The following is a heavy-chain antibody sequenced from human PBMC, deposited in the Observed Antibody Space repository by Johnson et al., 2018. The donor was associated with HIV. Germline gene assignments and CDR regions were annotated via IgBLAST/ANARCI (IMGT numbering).Heavy chain of an antibody. CDR2: INWNGGNR. D-gene: IGHD1-26*01. V-gene: IGHV3-20*04. CDR3: ARGVGATTVAAFDI. J-gene: IGHJ3*02. Sequence: EVLLLESGGGVVRPGGFLRLSCAASGFTFDDHGISWVRQAPGKGLEWISGINWNGGNRGYADSVKGQFIISRDNGKNSLYLQMNSLRAEDTALYYCARGVGATTVAAFDIWGQGTMVTVSS. CDR1: GFTFDDHG.